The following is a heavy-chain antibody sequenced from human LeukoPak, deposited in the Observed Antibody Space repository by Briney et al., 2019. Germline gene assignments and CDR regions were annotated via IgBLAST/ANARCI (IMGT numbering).Heavy chain of an antibody. CDR2: ISYEGSNT. Sequence: PGRSLRLSCAASRFTFRSCGMHWVRQAPGKGLEWVAFISYEGSNTQYADSVKGRFTISRDNSKNTLYLQMNSLRSEDTAIYYCTKEGHYGSGSYPFDYWGQGTLVTVSS. D-gene: IGHD3-10*01. J-gene: IGHJ4*02. V-gene: IGHV3-30*18. CDR3: TKEGHYGSGSYPFDY. CDR1: RFTFRSCG.